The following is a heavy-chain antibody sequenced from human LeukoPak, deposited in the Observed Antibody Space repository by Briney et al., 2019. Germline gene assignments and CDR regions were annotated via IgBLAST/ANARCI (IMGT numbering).Heavy chain of an antibody. CDR2: ISYDGSNK. D-gene: IGHD6-13*01. CDR1: GFTFSSHA. CDR3: ARDAAVQQLGYYYYYMDV. V-gene: IGHV3-30*04. J-gene: IGHJ6*03. Sequence: GGSLRLSCAASGFTFSSHAMHWVRQAPGKGLEWVAVISYDGSNKYYADSVKGRFTISRDNSKNTLYLQMNSLRAEDTAVYYCARDAAVQQLGYYYYYMDVWGKGITVTVSS.